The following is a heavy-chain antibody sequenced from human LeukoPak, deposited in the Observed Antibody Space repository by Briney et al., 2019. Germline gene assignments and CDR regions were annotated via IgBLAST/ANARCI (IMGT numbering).Heavy chain of an antibody. CDR3: ARIEYSSSSCDY. Sequence: SETLSLTCTVSGGSISSSSYYWGWIRQPPGKGVEWIGSIYYSGSTYYNPSLKSRVTISVDTSKNQFSLKLSSVTASDTAVYYCARIEYSSSSCDYWGQGTLVTVSS. CDR1: GGSISSSSYY. J-gene: IGHJ4*02. V-gene: IGHV4-39*01. D-gene: IGHD6-6*01. CDR2: IYYSGST.